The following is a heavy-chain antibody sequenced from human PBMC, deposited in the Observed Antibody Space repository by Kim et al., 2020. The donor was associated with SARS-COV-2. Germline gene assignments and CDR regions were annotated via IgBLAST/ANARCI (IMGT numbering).Heavy chain of an antibody. J-gene: IGHJ5*02. CDR3: ARDIRSWFDT. V-gene: IGHV4-59*01. D-gene: IGHD1-20*01. Sequence: SETLSLTCTVSGGSISSYYWSWIRQPPGKGLEWIGYIYYSGSTNYNPSLKSRVTISVETSKNQFSLKLSSVTAADTAVYYCARDIRSWFDTWGQGTLVTVSS. CDR1: GGSISSYY. CDR2: IYYSGST.